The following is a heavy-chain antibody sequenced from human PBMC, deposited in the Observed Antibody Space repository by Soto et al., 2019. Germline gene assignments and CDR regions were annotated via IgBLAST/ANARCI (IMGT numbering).Heavy chain of an antibody. CDR1: GGSFSSYS. J-gene: IGHJ5*02. D-gene: IGHD2-15*01. CDR2: IYSSGST. V-gene: IGHV4-59*08. CDR3: ARGLVVVAAAGWFDP. Sequence: QVQLQESGPGLVKPSETLSLTGTVSGGSFSSYSWSWIRQPPGKGREWIGFIYSSGSTNYNPSLKSRVTISVDTSKNQFSLKLSSVTAADTAVYYCARGLVVVAAAGWFDPWGQGTLVTVSS.